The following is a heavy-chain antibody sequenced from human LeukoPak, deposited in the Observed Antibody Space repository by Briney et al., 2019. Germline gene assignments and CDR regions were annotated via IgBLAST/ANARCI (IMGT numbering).Heavy chain of an antibody. J-gene: IGHJ4*02. CDR3: ARGGGYSSSWYVFDY. Sequence: ASVKVSCKASGGTFSSYAFSWVRQTPGQGLEWMGGIIPIFGTANYAQKFQGRVTITADESTSTAYMELSSLRSEDTAVYYCARGGGYSSSWYVFDYWGQGTLVTVSS. D-gene: IGHD6-13*01. V-gene: IGHV1-69*13. CDR2: IIPIFGTA. CDR1: GGTFSSYA.